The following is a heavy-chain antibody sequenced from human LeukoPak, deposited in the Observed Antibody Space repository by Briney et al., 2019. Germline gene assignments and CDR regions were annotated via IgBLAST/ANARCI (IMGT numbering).Heavy chain of an antibody. D-gene: IGHD3-10*01. CDR2: IKEDESEK. CDR3: AQDRAWAQYYY. CDR1: GFTFSNYW. Sequence: GGSLRLSCAASGFTFSNYWMSWVRQAQGNGPEWVANIKEDESEKNYVDSVKGRFTVSRDNSKDTMYLQMNGLRAEDTAIYYCAQDRAWAQYYYWGQGTLVTVSS. V-gene: IGHV3-7*03. J-gene: IGHJ4*02.